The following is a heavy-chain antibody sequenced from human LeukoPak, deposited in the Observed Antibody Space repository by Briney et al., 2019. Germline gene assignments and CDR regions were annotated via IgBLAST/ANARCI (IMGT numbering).Heavy chain of an antibody. CDR1: GFTFSSYA. CDR2: ISGSGGST. D-gene: IGHD6-13*01. CDR3: ARKRIAAAGTYYYYYYGMDV. Sequence: TGGSLRLSCAASGFTFSSYAMSWVRQAPGKGLEWVSAISGSGGSTYYADSVKGRFTISRDNSKNTLYLQMNSLRDEDTAVYYCARKRIAAAGTYYYYYYGMDVWGQGTTVTVSS. J-gene: IGHJ6*02. V-gene: IGHV3-23*01.